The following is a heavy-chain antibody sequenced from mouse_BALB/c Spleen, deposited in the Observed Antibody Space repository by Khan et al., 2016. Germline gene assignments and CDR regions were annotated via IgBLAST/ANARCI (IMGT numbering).Heavy chain of an antibody. CDR1: GFDFSRYW. Sequence: EMQLVESGGGLVQPGGSLKLSCTASGFDFSRYWMSWVRQAPGKGLEWIGEIHPDSSTINYTPSLKDKFIISRDNAKNTLYLQMSKVRSEDTALYYCARLHYYGRFAYWGQGTLVTVS. CDR3: ARLHYYGRFAY. J-gene: IGHJ3*01. CDR2: IHPDSSTI. V-gene: IGHV4-1*02. D-gene: IGHD1-2*01.